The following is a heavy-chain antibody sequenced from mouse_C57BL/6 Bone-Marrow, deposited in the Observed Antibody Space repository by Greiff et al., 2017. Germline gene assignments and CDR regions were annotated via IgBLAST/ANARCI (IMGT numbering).Heavy chain of an antibody. CDR1: GFSLTSYG. CDR3: ASPYGSSWFAY. D-gene: IGHD1-1*01. V-gene: IGHV2-6*01. J-gene: IGHJ3*01. Sequence: VQRVESGPGLVAPSQSLSITCTVSGFSLTSYGVDWVRQSPGKGLEWLGVIWGVGSTNYNSALKSRLSISKDNSKSQVFLKMNSLQTDDTAMYYCASPYGSSWFAYWGQGTLVTVSA. CDR2: IWGVGST.